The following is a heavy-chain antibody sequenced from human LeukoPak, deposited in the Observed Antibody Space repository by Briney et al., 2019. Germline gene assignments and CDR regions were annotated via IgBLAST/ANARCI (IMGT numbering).Heavy chain of an antibody. CDR3: AGGRHQDVGGSYFDY. V-gene: IGHV3-30-3*01. J-gene: IGHJ4*02. Sequence: SGGSLRLSCAASGLNVSSNYMSWVRQAPGKGLEWVAVISYDGSNKYYADSVKGRFTISRDNSKNTLYLQMNSLRAEDTAVYYCAGGRHQDVGGSYFDYWGQGTLVTVSS. CDR1: GLNVSSNY. D-gene: IGHD1-26*01. CDR2: ISYDGSNK.